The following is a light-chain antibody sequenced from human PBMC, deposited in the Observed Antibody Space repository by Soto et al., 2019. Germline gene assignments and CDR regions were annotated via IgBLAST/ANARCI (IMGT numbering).Light chain of an antibody. CDR3: QQYNNWPGT. V-gene: IGKV3-15*01. J-gene: IGKJ1*01. CDR2: DAS. CDR1: QSVRSN. Sequence: EIVMTQSPATLSVSPGERATLSCRVSQSVRSNLAWYQQKPGQAPRLLIYDASTRATGIPARFSGSGSGTEFTLTISSLQSEDFAVYSCQQYNNWPGTFGQGTKVEIK.